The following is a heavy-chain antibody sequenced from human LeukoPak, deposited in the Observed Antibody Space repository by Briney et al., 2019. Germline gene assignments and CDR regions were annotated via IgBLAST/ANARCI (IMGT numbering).Heavy chain of an antibody. D-gene: IGHD6-6*01. CDR2: FYYSGST. CDR3: ARDRRVADGYSSSDY. CDR1: GGSISSHY. Sequence: SETLSLTCTVSGGSISSHYWSWVRQPPGKGLEWIGYFYYSGSTNYNPSLKSRVTMSVDTSKNQFSLKLSSVTAADTAVYYCARDRRVADGYSSSDYWGQGTLVTVSS. V-gene: IGHV4-59*11. J-gene: IGHJ4*02.